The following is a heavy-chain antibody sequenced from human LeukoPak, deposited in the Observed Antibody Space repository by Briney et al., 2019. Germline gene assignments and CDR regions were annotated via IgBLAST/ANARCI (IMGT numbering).Heavy chain of an antibody. CDR1: GYTFTSYG. CDR3: ARGVSYSYGPDYYFDY. J-gene: IGHJ4*02. D-gene: IGHD5-18*01. CDR2: ISAYNGNT. Sequence: ASVEVSCKASGYTFTSYGISWVRQAPGQGLEWMGWISAYNGNTNYAQKLQGRVTMTTYTSTSTAYMELRSLRSDDTAVYYCARGVSYSYGPDYYFDYWGQGTLVTVSS. V-gene: IGHV1-18*01.